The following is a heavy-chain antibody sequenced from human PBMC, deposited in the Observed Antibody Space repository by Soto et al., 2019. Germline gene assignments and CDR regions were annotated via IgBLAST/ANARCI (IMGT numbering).Heavy chain of an antibody. V-gene: IGHV4-39*01. D-gene: IGHD1-20*01. CDR2: SYYSGTT. CDR3: TRRYNWNDNYLYA. J-gene: IGHJ5*02. CDR1: GASISGRSYY. Sequence: PETLSLTCTVSGASISGRSYYWTWIRQPPGKGLEWIGSSYYSGTTYFNPSLKSRATISVDTSKNQFSLRLTSVTAADTAIYYCTRRYNWNDNYLYAWGPGALVTVSS.